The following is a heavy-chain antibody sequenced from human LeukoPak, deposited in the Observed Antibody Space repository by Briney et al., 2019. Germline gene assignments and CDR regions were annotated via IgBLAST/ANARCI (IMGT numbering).Heavy chain of an antibody. D-gene: IGHD6-19*01. CDR2: TYYRSKWYT. CDR3: ARDWLGYYFDY. V-gene: IGHV6-1*01. Sequence: SQTLSLTCAISGDGVSSSSPAWNWIRQSPSKGLEWLGRTYYRSKWYTDYAVSVQSRITINPDTSKNQFSLHLNSVTPEDTAVYYCARDWLGYYFDYWGQGILVTVSS. J-gene: IGHJ4*02. CDR1: GDGVSSSSPA.